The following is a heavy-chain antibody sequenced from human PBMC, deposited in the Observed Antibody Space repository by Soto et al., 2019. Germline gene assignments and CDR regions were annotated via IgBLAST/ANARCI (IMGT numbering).Heavy chain of an antibody. D-gene: IGHD6-13*01. V-gene: IGHV3-21*01. CDR1: GFTFSSYS. J-gene: IGHJ6*02. CDR2: ISSSSSYI. CDR3: ARETAASSYYYYYGMDV. Sequence: GGSLRLSCAASGFTFSSYSMNWVRQAPGKGLKWVSSISSSSSYIYYADSVKGRFTTSRENAKNSLYLKMNSLRAEDTAVYYCARETAASSYYYYYGMDVWGQGTTVTVSS.